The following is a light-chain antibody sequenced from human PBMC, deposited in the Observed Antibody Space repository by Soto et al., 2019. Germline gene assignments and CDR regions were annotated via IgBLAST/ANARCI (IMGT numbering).Light chain of an antibody. V-gene: IGKV3-20*01. CDR2: VAS. CDR1: QSVSSSY. CDR3: QQYGISRPPIT. J-gene: IGKJ5*01. Sequence: EIVLTQSPGHLSLSPGERATLSCRASQSVSSSYLAWYQQKPGQAPRLLIYVASSRATGIPDRFSGSGSGTDLDLTISRLEPEDFAVYFCQQYGISRPPITFGHGTRLEIK.